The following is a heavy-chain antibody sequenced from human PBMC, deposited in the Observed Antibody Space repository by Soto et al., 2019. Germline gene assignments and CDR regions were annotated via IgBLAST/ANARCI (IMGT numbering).Heavy chain of an antibody. V-gene: IGHV3-30-3*01. Sequence: QEQLVESGGDVVQPGRSLTLSCAASGFTFSANAMHWVRQAPGKGLEWVAVIAYDGTIKIYRDSVKGRFTISRDDSKSTLYLQMNSLRPEDTAVYYCARDKIKGAPDYLDSWGQGTLVTDSS. CDR3: ARDKIKGAPDYLDS. CDR2: IAYDGTIK. D-gene: IGHD1-26*01. CDR1: GFTFSANA. J-gene: IGHJ4*02.